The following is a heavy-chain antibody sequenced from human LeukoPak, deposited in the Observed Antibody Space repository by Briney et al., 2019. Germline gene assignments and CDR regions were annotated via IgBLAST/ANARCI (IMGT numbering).Heavy chain of an antibody. CDR1: GYTLTELS. J-gene: IGHJ4*02. D-gene: IGHD1-26*01. CDR2: FDPEDGET. CDR3: ATSGSYYGYFDY. Sequence: RASVKVSCKVSGYTLTELSMHWVRQAPGKGLEWMGGFDPEDGETIYAQKFQGRVTMTEDTSTDTAYMELSSLRSEDTAVYYCATSGSYYGYFDYWGQGTLVTASS. V-gene: IGHV1-24*01.